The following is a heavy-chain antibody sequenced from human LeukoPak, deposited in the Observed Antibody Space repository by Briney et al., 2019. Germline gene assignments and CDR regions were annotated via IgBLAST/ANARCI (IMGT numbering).Heavy chain of an antibody. CDR1: GGTFSSYA. CDR3: ARGGWDSTSCCNWFDP. J-gene: IGHJ5*02. Sequence: GASVKVSCKASGGTFSSYAIRWVRQALGQGLEWMGGIIPIFGTANYAQKFQGRVTITTDESTSTAYMELSSLRSEDTAVYYCARGGWDSTSCCNWFDPWGQGSLVTVSS. V-gene: IGHV1-69*05. CDR2: IIPIFGTA. D-gene: IGHD2-2*01.